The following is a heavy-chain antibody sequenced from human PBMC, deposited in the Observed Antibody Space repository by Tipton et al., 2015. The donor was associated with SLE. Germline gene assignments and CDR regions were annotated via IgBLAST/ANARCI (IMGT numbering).Heavy chain of an antibody. CDR3: AREGGRQQLACFDY. V-gene: IGHV3-48*01. Sequence: SLRLSCAASGFTFSSYSMNWVRQAPGKGLEWVSYISSSSSTIYYADSVKGRFTISRDNSKNTLYLQMNSLRAEDTAVYYCAREGGRQQLACFDYWGQGTLVTVSS. CDR2: ISSSSSTI. D-gene: IGHD6-13*01. CDR1: GFTFSSYS. J-gene: IGHJ4*02.